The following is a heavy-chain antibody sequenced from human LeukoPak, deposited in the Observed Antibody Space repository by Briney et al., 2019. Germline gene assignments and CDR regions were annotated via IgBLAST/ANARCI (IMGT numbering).Heavy chain of an antibody. J-gene: IGHJ5*02. CDR2: IIPIFGTA. Sequence: ASVKVSCKASGGTFSSYAISWVRRAPGQGLEWMGGIIPIFGTANYAQKFQGRVTITAEKSTSTAYMELSSLRSEDTAVYYCARADPFYGAGTYAGSWFDPWGQGTPVTVSS. CDR1: GGTFSSYA. CDR3: ARADPFYGAGTYAGSWFDP. D-gene: IGHD3-10*01. V-gene: IGHV1-69*06.